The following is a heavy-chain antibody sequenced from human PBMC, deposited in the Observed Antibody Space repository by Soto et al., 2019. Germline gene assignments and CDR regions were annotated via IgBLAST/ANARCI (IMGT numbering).Heavy chain of an antibody. J-gene: IGHJ3*02. CDR3: AKDSIRRSFSRSSTRARDAFDI. D-gene: IGHD6-6*01. Sequence: PGGSLRLSCAVSGFTFEDYAMHWVRQAPGKGLGLVSGISWDSRSVAYADSVKGRFTISRDNAENSLHLQMNSLRAEDTAVYYCAKDSIRRSFSRSSTRARDAFDIWGQGTMVTVSS. V-gene: IGHV3-9*01. CDR2: ISWDSRSV. CDR1: GFTFEDYA.